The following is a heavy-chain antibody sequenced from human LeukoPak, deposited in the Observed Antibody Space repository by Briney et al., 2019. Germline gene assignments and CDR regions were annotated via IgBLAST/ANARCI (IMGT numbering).Heavy chain of an antibody. D-gene: IGHD1-26*01. CDR2: IYSSGTT. CDR3: ARFMGASGFDY. J-gene: IGHJ4*02. CDR1: GFTVSRDY. Sequence: GGSLRLSRVVSGFTVSRDYMSWVRQAPGKGLEWVAVIYSSGTTYYADSVKGRFSISRDNSKNTASLQMNSLRVDDTAVYFCARFMGASGFDYWGQGTLVTVSS. V-gene: IGHV3-66*01.